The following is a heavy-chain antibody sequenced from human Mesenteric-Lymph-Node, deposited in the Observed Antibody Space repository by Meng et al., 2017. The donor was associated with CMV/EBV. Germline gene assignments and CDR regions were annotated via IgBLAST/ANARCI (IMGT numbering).Heavy chain of an antibody. CDR1: GYTFSSYA. CDR2: INIVEDKT. Sequence: QVQLVQYGAEVNKLGASVKVSCKASGYTFSSYAMHWVRQAPGQRLEWMGWINIVEDKTKTSQNFQGRVTLTRDTSANTAYMELSSLRSDDTAVYYCARTNNWGFDYWGQGTLVTVSS. D-gene: IGHD3-16*01. J-gene: IGHJ4*02. V-gene: IGHV1-3*04. CDR3: ARTNNWGFDY.